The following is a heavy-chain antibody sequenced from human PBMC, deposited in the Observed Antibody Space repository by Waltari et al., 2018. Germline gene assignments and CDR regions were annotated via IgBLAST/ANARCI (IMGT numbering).Heavy chain of an antibody. Sequence: QVQLQQWGAGLLKPSETLSLTCAVYGGSFSGYYWSWIRQPPGKGLEWIGEINHSGSTNYNPSLKSRVTISVDTSKNQFSLKLSSVTAADTAVYYCARVTPPGGPGRYGMDVWGQGTTVTVSS. CDR1: GGSFSGYY. D-gene: IGHD3-10*01. CDR3: ARVTPPGGPGRYGMDV. CDR2: INHSGST. V-gene: IGHV4-34*01. J-gene: IGHJ6*02.